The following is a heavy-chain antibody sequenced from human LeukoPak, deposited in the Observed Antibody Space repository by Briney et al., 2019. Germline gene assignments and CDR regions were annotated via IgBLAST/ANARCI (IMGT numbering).Heavy chain of an antibody. V-gene: IGHV4-59*08. Sequence: SETLSLTCNVSGDSISGYYWGWIRQPPGKGLEWIGYIYYSGSTNYNPSLKSRVTISVDTSKNQFSLRLSSVTAADTAVYYCTRGGELMNFWGQGTLVTVSS. CDR1: GDSISGYY. CDR3: TRGGELMNF. CDR2: IYYSGST. D-gene: IGHD1-26*01. J-gene: IGHJ4*02.